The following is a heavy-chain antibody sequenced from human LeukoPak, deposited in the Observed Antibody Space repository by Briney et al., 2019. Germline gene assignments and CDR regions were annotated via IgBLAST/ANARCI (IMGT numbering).Heavy chain of an antibody. CDR3: ARVDTAMAGVDY. CDR2: IYYSGST. D-gene: IGHD5-18*01. CDR1: GGSINSYY. Sequence: SETLSLTCTVSGGSINSYYWSWIRQPPGKGLEWIGYIYYSGSTNYNPSLKSRVTITVDTSKNQFSLKLSSVTAADTAVYYCARVDTAMAGVDYWGQGTLVTVSS. J-gene: IGHJ4*02. V-gene: IGHV4-59*08.